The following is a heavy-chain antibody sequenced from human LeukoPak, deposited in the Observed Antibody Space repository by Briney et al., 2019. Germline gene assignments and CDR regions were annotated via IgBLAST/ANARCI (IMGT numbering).Heavy chain of an antibody. D-gene: IGHD6-6*01. J-gene: IGHJ6*03. CDR3: ARAHLGYSSSSEGYYYYYYMDV. CDR1: GGSISSGSYY. Sequence: SETLSLTCTVSGGSISSGSYYWSWIRQPAGKGLEWIGRIYTSGSTNYNPSLKSRVTMSVDTSKNQFSLKLSSVTAADTAVYYCARAHLGYSSSSEGYYYYYYMDVWGKGTTVTVSS. CDR2: IYTSGST. V-gene: IGHV4-61*02.